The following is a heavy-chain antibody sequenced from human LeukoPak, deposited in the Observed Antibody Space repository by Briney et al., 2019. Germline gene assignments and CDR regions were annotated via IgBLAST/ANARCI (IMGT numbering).Heavy chain of an antibody. J-gene: IGHJ3*02. CDR1: GFTFSSYS. Sequence: GGSLRLSCAASGFTFSSYSMNWVRQAPGKGLEWVSSISSSSSYIYYADSVKGRFTISRDSAKNSLYLQMNSLRAEDTAVYYCARGEAAAHAFDIWGQGTMVTVSS. CDR3: ARGEAAAHAFDI. V-gene: IGHV3-21*01. CDR2: ISSSSSYI. D-gene: IGHD6-13*01.